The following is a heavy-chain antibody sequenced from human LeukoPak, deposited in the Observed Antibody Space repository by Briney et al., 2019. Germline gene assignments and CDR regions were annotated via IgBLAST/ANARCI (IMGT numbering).Heavy chain of an antibody. CDR3: ARLRAHHYYGMDV. J-gene: IGHJ6*02. CDR1: GFTFSTYA. Sequence: GGSLRLSCAASGFTFSTYAMHWVRQAPGKGLEYVSAISSNGGSTYYADSVKGRFTISRHNSKNTLYLQMNSLRAEDTAVYYCARLRAHHYYGMDVWGQGTTVTVSS. CDR2: ISSNGGST. V-gene: IGHV3-64*04.